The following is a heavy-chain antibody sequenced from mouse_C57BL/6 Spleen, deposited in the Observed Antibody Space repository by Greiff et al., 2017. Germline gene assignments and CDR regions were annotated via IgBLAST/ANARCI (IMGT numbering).Heavy chain of an antibody. J-gene: IGHJ4*01. V-gene: IGHV1-9*01. Sequence: VQLQESGAELTKPGASVKLSCKATGYTFTGYWIEWVKQRPGHGLEWIGEILPGSGRTNYNEKLKGKATFTADKSSNTAYMQLSSLATEDSAILYCARWDGSYYRYYAMDYWGQGTSVTGSS. CDR1: GYTFTGYW. CDR2: ILPGSGRT. D-gene: IGHD2-12*01. CDR3: ARWDGSYYRYYAMDY.